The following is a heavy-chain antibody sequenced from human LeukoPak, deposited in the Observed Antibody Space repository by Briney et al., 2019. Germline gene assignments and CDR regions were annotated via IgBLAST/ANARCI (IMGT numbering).Heavy chain of an antibody. D-gene: IGHD3-22*01. CDR3: ARPYYYDSRIDP. Sequence: SQTLSLTCTVSGGSIGSGDYYWSWIRQPPGKGLEWIGYMYYSGSTYYNPSLKSRATISVDTSKNQFSLKVRSVTAADTAVYYCARPYYYDSRIDPWGQGTLVTVSS. CDR1: GGSIGSGDYY. CDR2: MYYSGST. J-gene: IGHJ5*02. V-gene: IGHV4-30-4*01.